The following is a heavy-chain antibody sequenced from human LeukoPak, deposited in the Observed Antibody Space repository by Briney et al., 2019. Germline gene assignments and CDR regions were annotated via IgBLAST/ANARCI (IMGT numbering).Heavy chain of an antibody. D-gene: IGHD3-22*01. J-gene: IGHJ4*02. CDR3: ARRNHYESKESDY. CDR2: IYSSGNT. Sequence: GGSLRLSCAASGFTVSSNYMNWVRQAPGKGLEWVSAIYSSGNTYYGDSVKGRFTISRDNSKNTVYLQMNSLRAEDTAVYYCARRNHYESKESDYWGQGTLVTVSS. V-gene: IGHV3-66*04. CDR1: GFTVSSNY.